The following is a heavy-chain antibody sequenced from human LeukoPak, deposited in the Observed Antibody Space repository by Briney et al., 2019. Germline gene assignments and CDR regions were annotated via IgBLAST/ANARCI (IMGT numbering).Heavy chain of an antibody. J-gene: IGHJ4*02. CDR2: IYPGDSDT. CDR3: ARKMVVPAAPFDY. V-gene: IGHV5-51*01. D-gene: IGHD2-2*01. CDR1: GYSFTTYW. Sequence: AGESLKISCKGSGYSFTTYWIGWVRQMPGKGLEWMGIIYPGDSDTRYSPSFQGQVTISADKSISTAYLQWSSLKASDTAMYYCARKMVVPAAPFDYWSQGTLVTVSS.